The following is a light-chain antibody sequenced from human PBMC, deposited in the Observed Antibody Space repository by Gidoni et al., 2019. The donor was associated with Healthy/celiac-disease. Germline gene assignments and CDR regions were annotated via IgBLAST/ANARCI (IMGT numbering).Light chain of an antibody. CDR2: GAS. CDR1: QSISSSY. V-gene: IGKV3-20*01. Sequence: EIVLTQSPGSLSLSPGERATLSCRSSQSISSSYLAWYQQKPGQAPRHLFYGASRRATGIPHRFSGSGSGTDFTLTISRLEPEYFAVYYCQQYGSSPNTFGQGTKLGIK. CDR3: QQYGSSPNT. J-gene: IGKJ2*01.